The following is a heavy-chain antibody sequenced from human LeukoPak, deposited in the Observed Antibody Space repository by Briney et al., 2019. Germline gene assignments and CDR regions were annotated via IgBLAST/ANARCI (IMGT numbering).Heavy chain of an antibody. CDR2: IYYSGST. CDR1: VGSMSSSRYC. J-gene: IGHJ6*02. CDR3: ASYSGNNYYGMDV. D-gene: IGHD5-12*01. Sequence: SETLSLTCTVSVGSMSSSRYCWGWIRQPPGKGLEWIGSIYYSGSTYYNPSLKSRVTISVDTSKNQFSLKLSSVTAADTAVYYCASYSGNNYYGMDVWGQGTTVTVSS. V-gene: IGHV4-39*01.